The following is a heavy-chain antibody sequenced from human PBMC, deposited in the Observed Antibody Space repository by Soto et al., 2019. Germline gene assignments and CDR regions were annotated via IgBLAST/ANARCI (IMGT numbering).Heavy chain of an antibody. D-gene: IGHD2-15*01. Sequence: QLQLHESCPGRVKPSETLSLTCYVSGDSIGRFSWSWIRQSAGKGLEWIGRVYSTGGVTYTPALKGRVTISLDRSNNHVSLEMNSVTAADTAVYFCARDLSGTGLDIWGRGTRVSVSS. CDR2: VYSTGGV. V-gene: IGHV4-4*07. CDR3: ARDLSGTGLDI. J-gene: IGHJ6*02. CDR1: GDSIGRFS.